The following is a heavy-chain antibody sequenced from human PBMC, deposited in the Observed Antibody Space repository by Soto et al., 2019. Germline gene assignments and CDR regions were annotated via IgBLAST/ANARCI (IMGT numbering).Heavy chain of an antibody. CDR3: ATQREVLDVVWNAFDI. Sequence: QVQLVESGGGVVQPGRSLRLSCAASGFTFSSYGMHWVRQAPGKGLEWVAVISYDGSNKYYADSVKGRFTISRDNSKNTLYLQMNSLRAEDTAVYYCATQREVLDVVWNAFDIWGQGTMVTVSS. D-gene: IGHD3-16*01. CDR2: ISYDGSNK. CDR1: GFTFSSYG. V-gene: IGHV3-30*03. J-gene: IGHJ3*02.